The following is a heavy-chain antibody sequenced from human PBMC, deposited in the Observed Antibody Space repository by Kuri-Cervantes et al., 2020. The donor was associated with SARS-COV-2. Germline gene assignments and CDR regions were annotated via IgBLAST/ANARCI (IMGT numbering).Heavy chain of an antibody. V-gene: IGHV3-20*01. D-gene: IGHD7-27*01. CDR2: NKWNGGST. CDR3: ARDDWGSGGAFDI. J-gene: IGHJ3*02. CDR1: GFTFDDYG. Sequence: GESLKISCAASGFTFDDYGMSWVRQAPGKGLEWVSGNKWNGGSTGYADSVKGRFTISRDNAKNSLYLQMNSLRVEDTALYHCARDDWGSGGAFDIWGQGTMVTVSS.